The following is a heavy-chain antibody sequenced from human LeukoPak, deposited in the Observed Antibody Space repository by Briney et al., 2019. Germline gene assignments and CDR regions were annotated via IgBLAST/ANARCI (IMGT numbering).Heavy chain of an antibody. D-gene: IGHD3-10*01. J-gene: IGHJ4*02. CDR1: GFTFSSYA. Sequence: QPGGSLRLSCAASGFTFSSYAMSWVRQAPGKGPEWVSAISGSGGSTFYTDSVKGRFTISRDNSKNTLYLQMNSLRAEDTAVYYCAKDLKGYYGSGSYPHWGQGTLVTVSS. CDR2: ISGSGGST. V-gene: IGHV3-23*01. CDR3: AKDLKGYYGSGSYPH.